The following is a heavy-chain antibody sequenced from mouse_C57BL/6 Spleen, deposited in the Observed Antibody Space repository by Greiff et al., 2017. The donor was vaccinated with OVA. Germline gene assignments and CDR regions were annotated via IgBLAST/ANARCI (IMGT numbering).Heavy chain of an antibody. CDR2: IYPGGGYT. J-gene: IGHJ3*01. V-gene: IGHV1-63*01. D-gene: IGHD1-1*01. Sequence: VKLMESGAELVRPGTSVKMSCKASGYTFTNYWIGWAKQRPGHGLEWIGDIYPGGGYTNYNEKFKGKATLTADKSSSTAYMQFSSLTSEDSAIYYCAIYYGSSYGFAYWGQGTLVTVSA. CDR3: AIYYGSSYGFAY. CDR1: GYTFTNYW.